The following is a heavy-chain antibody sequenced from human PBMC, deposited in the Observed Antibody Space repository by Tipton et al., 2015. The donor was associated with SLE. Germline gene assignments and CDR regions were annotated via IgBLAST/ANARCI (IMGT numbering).Heavy chain of an antibody. J-gene: IGHJ4*02. CDR3: ASLLTGDGRTD. V-gene: IGHV4-30-2*03. D-gene: IGHD7-27*01. Sequence: TLSLTCSVSGDSISSGGYFWNWIRQDPGKGLEWIGTVYYTGSTFYNPSLKSRVTMSVDTSKNQFSLKLSSVTAADTAVYYCASLLTGDGRTDWGQGTLVTVSS. CDR1: GDSISSGGYF. CDR2: VYYTGST.